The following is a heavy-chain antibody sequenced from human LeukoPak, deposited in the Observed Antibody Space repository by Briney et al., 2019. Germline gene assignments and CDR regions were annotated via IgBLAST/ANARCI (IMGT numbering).Heavy chain of an antibody. D-gene: IGHD6-19*01. Sequence: GGSLRLSCAASGFTFSSYWMSWVRQAPGKGLEWVAVISYDGSNKYYADSVKGRFTISRDNSKNTLYLQMNSLRAEDTAVYYCARDLSEQWLVYYFDYWGQGTLVTVSS. CDR1: GFTFSSYW. CDR2: ISYDGSNK. J-gene: IGHJ4*02. CDR3: ARDLSEQWLVYYFDY. V-gene: IGHV3-30-3*01.